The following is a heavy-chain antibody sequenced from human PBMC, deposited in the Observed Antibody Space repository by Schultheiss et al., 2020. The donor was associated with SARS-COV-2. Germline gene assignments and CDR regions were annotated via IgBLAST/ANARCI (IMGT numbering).Heavy chain of an antibody. Sequence: GGSLRLSCAASGFTFSSYSMNWVRQAPGKGLEWVSYISSSSSTIYYADSVKGRFTISRDNAKNSLYLQMNSLRAEDTAVYYCAKDRGIEMATITLDYWGQGTLVTV. V-gene: IGHV3-48*01. J-gene: IGHJ4*02. CDR3: AKDRGIEMATITLDY. CDR1: GFTFSSYS. CDR2: ISSSSSTI. D-gene: IGHD5-24*01.